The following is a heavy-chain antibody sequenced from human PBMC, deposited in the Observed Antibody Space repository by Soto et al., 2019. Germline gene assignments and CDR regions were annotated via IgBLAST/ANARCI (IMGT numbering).Heavy chain of an antibody. V-gene: IGHV4-39*01. Sequence: QLQLQESGPGLVKPSETLSLTCTVSGGSISSSSYWGWIRQPPGKGLEWIGSIYSIGSTYYNPSLKSRVTISVATSKNQFSLKLSSVTGADTAVYYCRRSSRYSTDVWGQGTTVTVSS. D-gene: IGHD6-13*01. CDR2: IYSIGST. CDR1: GGSISSSSY. CDR3: RRSSRYSTDV. J-gene: IGHJ6*02.